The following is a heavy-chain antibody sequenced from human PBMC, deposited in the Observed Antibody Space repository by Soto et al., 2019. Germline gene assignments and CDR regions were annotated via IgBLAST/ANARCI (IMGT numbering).Heavy chain of an antibody. CDR1: GYTFTSYY. CDR2: INPSSGST. Sequence: ASVKVSCKASGYTFTSYYMHWVRQAPGQGLEWMGIINPSSGSTSYAQKFQGRVTMTRDTSTSTVYMELSSLRSEDTAVYYCARAAYGDYFDYWGQGTLVTVSS. J-gene: IGHJ4*02. V-gene: IGHV1-46*01. CDR3: ARAAYGDYFDY. D-gene: IGHD4-17*01.